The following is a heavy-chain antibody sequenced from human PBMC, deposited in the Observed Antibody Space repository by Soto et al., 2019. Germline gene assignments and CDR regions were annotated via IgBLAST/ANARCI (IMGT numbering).Heavy chain of an antibody. J-gene: IGHJ4*02. Sequence: QVQLVQSGAEVKKPGASVKVSCKASGYTFTNYDINWVRQATGQGLEWVGWMTPISGDTGYAQNFHGRGTMTRDTLRSTAYLELSSLTSEDAAVYYCARNLYNTGSFDHWGQGTLVTVSS. CDR3: ARNLYNTGSFDH. D-gene: IGHD3-10*01. CDR1: GYTFTNYD. V-gene: IGHV1-8*02. CDR2: MTPISGDT.